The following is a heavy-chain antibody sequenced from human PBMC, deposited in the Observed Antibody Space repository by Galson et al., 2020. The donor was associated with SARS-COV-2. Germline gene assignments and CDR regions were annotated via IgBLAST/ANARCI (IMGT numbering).Heavy chain of an antibody. CDR2: FYATGST. Sequence: SETLSLTCTVSGGSIGSGSYYWTWIRQPAGKGLEWIGHFYATGSTIYNPSLKSRVTISVHASKTHFSLQLSSVTAADTAVYYCARSITLVRGRALQDWGQGTLLTVSS. V-gene: IGHV4-61*09. J-gene: IGHJ4*02. D-gene: IGHD3-10*01. CDR1: GGSIGSGSYY. CDR3: ARSITLVRGRALQD.